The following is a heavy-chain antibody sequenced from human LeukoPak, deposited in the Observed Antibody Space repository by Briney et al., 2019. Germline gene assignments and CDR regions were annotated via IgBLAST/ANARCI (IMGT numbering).Heavy chain of an antibody. CDR3: ARAAAGTERGDY. D-gene: IGHD6-13*01. J-gene: IGHJ4*02. CDR2: IIPILGIA. V-gene: IGHV1-69*04. CDR1: GYTFTSYG. Sequence: GASVKVSCKASGYTFTSYGISWVRQAPGQGLEWMGRIIPILGIANYAQKFQGRVTITADKSTSTAYMELSSLRSEDTAVYYCARAAAGTERGDYWGQGTLVTVSS.